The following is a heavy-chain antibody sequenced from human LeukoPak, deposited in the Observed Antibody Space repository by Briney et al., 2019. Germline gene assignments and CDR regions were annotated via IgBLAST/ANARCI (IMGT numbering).Heavy chain of an antibody. V-gene: IGHV4-4*07. D-gene: IGHD4-17*01. Sequence: SETLSLTCTVSGVSMSNYYWSWIRQPAGKGLEWIGRIYSSGSTNYNPSLKSRVTMSLDTSKNQFSLKLSSVTAADTAVYYCARAPINYGDYGNDAFDIWGQGTMVTVSS. CDR2: IYSSGST. CDR3: ARAPINYGDYGNDAFDI. J-gene: IGHJ3*02. CDR1: GVSMSNYY.